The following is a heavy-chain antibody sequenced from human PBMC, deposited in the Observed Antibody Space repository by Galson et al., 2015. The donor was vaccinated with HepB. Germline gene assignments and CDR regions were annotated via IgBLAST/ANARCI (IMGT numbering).Heavy chain of an antibody. J-gene: IGHJ6*02. Sequence: SLRLSCAASGFTFSSYSMNWVRQAPGKGLEWVSSISSSSSYIYYADSVKGRFTISRDNAKNSLYLQMNSLRAEDTAVYYCARTIAVAGTGYYYYGMDVWGQGTTVTVSS. D-gene: IGHD6-19*01. V-gene: IGHV3-21*01. CDR2: ISSSSSYI. CDR3: ARTIAVAGTGYYYYGMDV. CDR1: GFTFSSYS.